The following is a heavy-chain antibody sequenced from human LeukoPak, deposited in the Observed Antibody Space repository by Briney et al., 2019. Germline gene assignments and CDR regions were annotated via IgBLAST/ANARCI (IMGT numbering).Heavy chain of an antibody. J-gene: IGHJ3*02. CDR3: ARGATTGRGAFDI. V-gene: IGHV3-30*03. D-gene: IGHD1-1*01. CDR2: ISYDGSDK. CDR1: GFTFSNYG. Sequence: GGSLRLSCVASGFTFSNYGMHWVRQASGKGLEWVAVISYDGSDKYYADSVKGRFTISRDNAKNSLYLQMNSLRAEDTAVYYCARGATTGRGAFDIWGQGTMVTVSS.